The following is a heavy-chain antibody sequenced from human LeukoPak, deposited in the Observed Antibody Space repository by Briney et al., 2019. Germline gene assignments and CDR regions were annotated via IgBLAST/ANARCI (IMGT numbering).Heavy chain of an antibody. Sequence: ASVKVSCKASGYTFTSYAMHWVHQAPGQRLEWMGWINAGNGNTKYSQKFQGRVTITRDTSASTAYMELSSLRSEDTAVYYCATGQQLGYYYYGMDVWGKGTTVTVPS. CDR2: INAGNGNT. V-gene: IGHV1-3*01. J-gene: IGHJ6*04. CDR3: ATGQQLGYYYYGMDV. CDR1: GYTFTSYA. D-gene: IGHD6-13*01.